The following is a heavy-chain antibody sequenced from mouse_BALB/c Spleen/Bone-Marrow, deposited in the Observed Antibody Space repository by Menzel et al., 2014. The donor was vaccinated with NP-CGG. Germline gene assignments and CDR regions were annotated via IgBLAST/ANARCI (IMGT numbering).Heavy chain of an antibody. J-gene: IGHJ3*01. CDR1: GFTFSDYY. V-gene: IGHV5-4*02. CDR2: ISDGGSYT. CDR3: ANYYGSTWFAY. Sequence: EVNLVESGGGLVKPGGSLKLSCAASGFTFSDYYMYWVRQTPEKRLEWVATISDGGSYTYYPDSVKGRFTISRDNAKNNLYLQMNSLKPEDTAMYYCANYYGSTWFAYWGQGALVTVSA. D-gene: IGHD1-1*01.